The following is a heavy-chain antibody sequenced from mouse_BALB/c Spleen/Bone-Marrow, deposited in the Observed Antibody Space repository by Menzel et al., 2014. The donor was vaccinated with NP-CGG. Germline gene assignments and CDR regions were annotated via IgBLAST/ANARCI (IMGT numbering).Heavy chain of an antibody. CDR3: ARRGWAMDY. V-gene: IGHV1-18*01. CDR1: GYTFTDYN. Sequence: VQLQQSGPELVTPGASVKIPCEASGYTFTDYNIDWVKQSHGKSLEWIGDINPNNGGTIYNQKFEGKATLTVDKSSSTAYMELRSLTSEDTAVYYCARRGWAMDYWGQGTSVTVSS. CDR2: INPNNGGT. D-gene: IGHD2-3*01. J-gene: IGHJ4*01.